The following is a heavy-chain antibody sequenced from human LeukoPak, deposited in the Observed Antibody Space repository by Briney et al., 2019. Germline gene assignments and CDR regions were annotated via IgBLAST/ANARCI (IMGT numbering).Heavy chain of an antibody. CDR1: GFTLSTYT. CDR3: AREYSSSSGRAFDI. D-gene: IGHD6-6*01. Sequence: PGGSLRLSCAASGFTLSTYTMNWVRQAPGKGLQWFSYISSSSSTIYYADSVKGRFTISRDNAKNSLYLQMNSLRDEDTAVHYCAREYSSSSGRAFDIWGQGTMVTVSS. J-gene: IGHJ3*02. V-gene: IGHV3-48*02. CDR2: ISSSSSTI.